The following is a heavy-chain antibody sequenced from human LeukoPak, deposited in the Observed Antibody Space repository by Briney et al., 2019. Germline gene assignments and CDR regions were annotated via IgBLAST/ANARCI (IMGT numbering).Heavy chain of an antibody. CDR3: ARAGPSAAAINY. CDR1: GGTFSSYA. Sequence: GSSVKVSCKASGGTFSSYAISWVRQAPGQGLEWMGRIIPILGIANYAQKFQGRVTITADKSTSTAYMELSSLRSEDTAVYYCARAGPSAAAINYWGQGTLVTVSP. V-gene: IGHV1-69*04. D-gene: IGHD6-13*01. CDR2: IIPILGIA. J-gene: IGHJ4*02.